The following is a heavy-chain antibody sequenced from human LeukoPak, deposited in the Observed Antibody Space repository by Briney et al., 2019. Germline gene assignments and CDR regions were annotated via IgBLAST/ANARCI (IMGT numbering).Heavy chain of an antibody. V-gene: IGHV4-59*02. CDR3: VRDSRYGSGWFEDGLDF. J-gene: IGHJ6*02. CDR2: INDRGGT. Sequence: SEILSLTCTVSGDSVRSYYWSWIRQPPGQGLEWLGHINDRGGTNYNPSLQGRVTISIDTSKNQLSLKVNSVTAADTAVYYCVRDSRYGSGWFEDGLDFWGQGTTVTVSS. D-gene: IGHD6-13*01. CDR1: GDSVRSYY.